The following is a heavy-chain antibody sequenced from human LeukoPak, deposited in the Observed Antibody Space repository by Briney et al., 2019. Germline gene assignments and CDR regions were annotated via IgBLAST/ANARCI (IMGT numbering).Heavy chain of an antibody. CDR1: GASISSGSYY. J-gene: IGHJ4*02. CDR2: IYTSGST. D-gene: IGHD6-13*01. V-gene: IGHV4-61*02. Sequence: PSETLSLTCTVSGASISSGSYYWSWLRQPAGKGLEWIGRIYTSGSTNYNPSLKSRVTISVDTSKNQFSLKLSSVTAADTAVYYCARVQAGSFHYWGQGTLVTVSS. CDR3: ARVQAGSFHY.